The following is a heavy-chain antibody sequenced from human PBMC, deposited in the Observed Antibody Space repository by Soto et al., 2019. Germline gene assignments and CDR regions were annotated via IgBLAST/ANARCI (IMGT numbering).Heavy chain of an antibody. CDR1: GFTFSSYG. CDR3: AHSSSWYYFDY. V-gene: IGHV3-33*01. D-gene: IGHD6-13*01. CDR2: IWFDRSNK. J-gene: IGHJ4*02. Sequence: QVQLVESGGGVVQPGRSLRLSCAASGFTFSSYGMHWVRQPPGKGLEWVAVIWFDRSNKHYADSVKGRFTISRDNSKNTLYLQMNSLRAEDTAVYYCAHSSSWYYFDYWVQGTLVTVSS.